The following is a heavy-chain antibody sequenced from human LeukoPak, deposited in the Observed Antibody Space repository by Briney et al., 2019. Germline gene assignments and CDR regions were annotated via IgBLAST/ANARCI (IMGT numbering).Heavy chain of an antibody. CDR2: FYPKDGET. CDR3: ATGPDLHIVRGVIIDFYYYYMHV. V-gene: IGHV1-24*01. D-gene: IGHD3-10*01. J-gene: IGHJ6*03. CDR1: GYTLTKLS. Sequence: GASVTVSCTVSGYTLTKLSMHWVRQAPGKGLEGMGGFYPKDGETIYAQTLQGRDTITEDTSTETAYIDLSSLRSEDTAVYSCATGPDLHIVRGVIIDFYYYYMHVWGKGTTLTVSS.